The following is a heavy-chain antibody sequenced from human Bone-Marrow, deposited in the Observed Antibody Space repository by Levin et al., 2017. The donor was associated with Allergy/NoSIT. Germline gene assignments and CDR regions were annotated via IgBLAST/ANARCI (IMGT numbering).Heavy chain of an antibody. J-gene: IGHJ4*02. D-gene: IGHD2-15*01. CDR2: IRQDGNEK. CDR1: GFTFTNYW. Sequence: GGSLRLSCAASGFTFTNYWMTWVRQAPGKGLEWVANIRQDGNEKYYVDSVKSRFTISRDNAKNSLYLQMNSLRADDTALYYCARDQVEGARLFDNWGQGALVTVSS. V-gene: IGHV3-7*01. CDR3: ARDQVEGARLFDN.